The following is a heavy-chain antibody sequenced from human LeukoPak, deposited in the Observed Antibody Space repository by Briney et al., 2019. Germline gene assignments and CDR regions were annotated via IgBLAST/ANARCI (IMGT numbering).Heavy chain of an antibody. D-gene: IGHD4-17*01. J-gene: IGHJ4*02. CDR3: ARGDLESTVTTFVY. Sequence: GGSLRLSCAASGFTFSETWMTWVRQAPGKGLEWVSSISSSSSYMHSADSVKGRFTISRDNAKNSLYVQMNNLKAEDTAVYYCARGDLESTVTTFVYWGRGTLVTVSS. CDR2: ISSSSSYM. CDR1: GFTFSETW. V-gene: IGHV3-21*01.